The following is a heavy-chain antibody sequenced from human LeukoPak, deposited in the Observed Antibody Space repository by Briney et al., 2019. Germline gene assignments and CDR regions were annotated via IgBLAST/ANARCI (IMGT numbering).Heavy chain of an antibody. J-gene: IGHJ4*02. V-gene: IGHV1-3*01. CDR3: ARTGIAVAGPFDY. CDR2: INAGNGNT. D-gene: IGHD6-19*01. CDR1: GYTFTSYA. Sequence: ASVKVSCKASGYTFTSYAMHWVRQAPGQRLEWMGWINAGNGNTKYSQKFQGRVTITRDTSASTAYMEPSSLRSEDTAVYYCARTGIAVAGPFDYWGQGTLVTVSS.